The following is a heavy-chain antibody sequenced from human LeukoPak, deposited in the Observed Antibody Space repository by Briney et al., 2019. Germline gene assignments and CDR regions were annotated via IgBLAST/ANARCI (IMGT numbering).Heavy chain of an antibody. D-gene: IGHD6-13*01. CDR2: ISYDGSNE. J-gene: IGHJ4*02. CDR3: ARAVGSAADSGDY. Sequence: GGSLRLSCAASGFTLTRHGMNWVRQAPGKGLGWVAVISYDGSNEYYADSVKGRFYLSRDKFQNTRYLQMNSVRAQETAVYYFARAVGSAADSGDYWGQGTLVTVSS. V-gene: IGHV3-30*03. CDR1: GFTLTRHG.